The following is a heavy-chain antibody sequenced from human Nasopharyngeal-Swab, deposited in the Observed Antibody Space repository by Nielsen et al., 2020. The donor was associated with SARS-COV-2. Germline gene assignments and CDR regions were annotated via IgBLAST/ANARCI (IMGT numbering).Heavy chain of an antibody. CDR2: ISSTGSTI. CDR1: GFTSSAYD. Sequence: GGSLRLSCAASGFTSSAYDMNWVRQAPGKGLEWVSYISSTGSTINYADSVKGRVTISRDNAKNSLYLQMNSLRAEDTAVYYCARDGNLRTVRYFDLWGRGSLVTVSS. D-gene: IGHD4-17*01. V-gene: IGHV3-48*03. CDR3: ARDGNLRTVRYFDL. J-gene: IGHJ2*01.